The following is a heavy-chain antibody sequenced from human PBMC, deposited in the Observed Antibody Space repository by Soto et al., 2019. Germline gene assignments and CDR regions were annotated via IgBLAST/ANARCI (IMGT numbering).Heavy chain of an antibody. CDR1: GYSVTSSDYY. V-gene: IGHV4-39*01. Sequence: SETLSLTCSVSGYSVTSSDYYWAWIRQPPGKGLEWIGSMFYSGLTYYNPSLKSRVTLSVDTSKNQFSVRLNSVTTADTAVYYCAPLSVSLSGPYGIHVWGQGTTVTVSS. D-gene: IGHD2-15*01. J-gene: IGHJ6*02. CDR3: APLSVSLSGPYGIHV. CDR2: MFYSGLT.